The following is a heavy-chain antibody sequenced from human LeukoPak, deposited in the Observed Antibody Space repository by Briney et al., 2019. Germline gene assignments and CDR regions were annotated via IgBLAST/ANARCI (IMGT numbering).Heavy chain of an antibody. CDR3: ARSVEGYCSGGSCYSYYYYMDV. Sequence: PSETLSLTCTVSGGSISSYYWSWIRQPPGKGLEWIGYIYYSGSTNYNPSLKSRVTISVDTSKNQFSLKLSSVTAADTAVYYCARSVEGYCSGGSCYSYYYYMDVWGKGTAVTVSS. D-gene: IGHD2-15*01. CDR1: GGSISSYY. V-gene: IGHV4-59*01. J-gene: IGHJ6*03. CDR2: IYYSGST.